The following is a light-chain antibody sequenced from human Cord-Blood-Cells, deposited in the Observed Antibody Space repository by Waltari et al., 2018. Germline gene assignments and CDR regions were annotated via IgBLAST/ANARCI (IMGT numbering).Light chain of an antibody. Sequence: SSELTQDPAVSVALGQTVRITRAGDSLSSSYASWYQQKPGQAPVLVIYGKNNRPSGIPDRFSGSSSGNTASLTITGAQAEDEADYYCNSRDSSGNHWVFGGGTKLTVL. J-gene: IGLJ3*02. CDR1: SLSSSY. V-gene: IGLV3-19*01. CDR3: NSRDSSGNHWV. CDR2: GKN.